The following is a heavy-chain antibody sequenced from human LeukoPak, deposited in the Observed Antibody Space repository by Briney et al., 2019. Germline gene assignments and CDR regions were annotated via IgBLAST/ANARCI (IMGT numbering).Heavy chain of an antibody. V-gene: IGHV3-30*18. CDR3: AELGITMIGGV. CDR2: ISYDGPNK. J-gene: IGHJ6*04. Sequence: PGGSLRLSCAVSGFTVSGNYMSWVRQAPGKGLEWVAVISYDGPNKNYADSVKGRFTISRDNSKNTLYLQMNSLRAEDTAVYYCAELGITMIGGVWGKGTTVTISS. D-gene: IGHD3-10*02. CDR1: GFTVSGNY.